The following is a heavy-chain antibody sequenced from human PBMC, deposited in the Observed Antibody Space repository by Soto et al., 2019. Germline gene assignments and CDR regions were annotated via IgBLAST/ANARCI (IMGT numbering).Heavy chain of an antibody. J-gene: IGHJ5*02. CDR3: TTDIPITMVRGVIVP. Sequence: EVQLVESGGGLVKPGGSLRLSCAASGFTFSNAWMNWVRQAPGKGLEWVGRIKSKTDGGTTDYAAPVKGRFTISRDDSKNTLYLQMNSLKTEDTAVYSCTTDIPITMVRGVIVPWGQGTLVTVSS. CDR1: GFTFSNAW. D-gene: IGHD3-10*01. CDR2: IKSKTDGGTT. V-gene: IGHV3-15*07.